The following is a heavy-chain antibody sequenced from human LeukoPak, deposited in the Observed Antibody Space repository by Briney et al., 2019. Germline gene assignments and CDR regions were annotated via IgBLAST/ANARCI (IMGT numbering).Heavy chain of an antibody. D-gene: IGHD5-12*01. Sequence: SETLSLTCAVSGGSISSGGYSWSWIRQPPGKGLEWIGYIYHSGSTYYNPSLKSRVTISVDRSKIQFSLKLSSVTAADTAVYYCARVGVDIVATSAFDIWGQGTMVTVSS. CDR3: ARVGVDIVATSAFDI. CDR2: IYHSGST. V-gene: IGHV4-30-2*01. J-gene: IGHJ3*02. CDR1: GGSISSGGYS.